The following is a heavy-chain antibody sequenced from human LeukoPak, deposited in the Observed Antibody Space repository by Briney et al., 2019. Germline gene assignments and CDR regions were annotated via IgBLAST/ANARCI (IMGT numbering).Heavy chain of an antibody. CDR2: IYYSGST. D-gene: IGHD2-2*01. V-gene: IGHV4-59*01. Sequence: SETLSLTCTVSGGSISSYYWSWIRQPPGKGLEWIGYIYYSGSTNYNPSHKSRVTISVDTSKNQFSLKLSSVTAADTAVYYCARGTGYCSSTSCYGEPGLFDYWGQGTLVTVSS. J-gene: IGHJ4*02. CDR3: ARGTGYCSSTSCYGEPGLFDY. CDR1: GGSISSYY.